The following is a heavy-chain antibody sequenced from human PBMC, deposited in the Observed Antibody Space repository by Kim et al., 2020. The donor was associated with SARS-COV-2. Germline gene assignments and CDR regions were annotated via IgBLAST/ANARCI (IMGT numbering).Heavy chain of an antibody. V-gene: IGHV3-21*01. CDR2: ISSSSSYI. D-gene: IGHD6-6*01. J-gene: IGHJ4*02. Sequence: GGSLRLSCAASGFTFSSYSMNWVRQAPGKGLEWVSSISSSSSYIYYADSVKGRFTISRDNAKNSLYLQMNSLRAEDTAVYYCAREYSSSQWYYFDYWGQGTLVTVSS. CDR1: GFTFSSYS. CDR3: AREYSSSQWYYFDY.